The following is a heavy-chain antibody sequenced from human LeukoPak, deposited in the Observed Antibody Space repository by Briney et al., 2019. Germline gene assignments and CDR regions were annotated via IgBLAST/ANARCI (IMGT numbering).Heavy chain of an antibody. CDR2: IYAGGGT. D-gene: IGHD3-3*01. CDR3: ARDGASLRFLEWLPSYYYYGMDV. V-gene: IGHV3-53*01. CDR1: GFTVSGND. J-gene: IGHJ6*02. Sequence: PPGGSLRLSCAASGFTVSGNDMSWVRQAPGKGLEWVSVIYAGGGTCYADSVKGRLTISRDNSKSILYLQMNSLRAEDTAVYYCARDGASLRFLEWLPSYYYYGMDVWGQGTTVTVSS.